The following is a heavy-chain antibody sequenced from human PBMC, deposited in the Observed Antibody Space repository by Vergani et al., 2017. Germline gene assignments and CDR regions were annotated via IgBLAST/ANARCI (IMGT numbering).Heavy chain of an antibody. V-gene: IGHV4-4*02. CDR2: IYHSGST. CDR1: GGSISSSNW. Sequence: QVQLQESGPGLVKPSGTLSLTCAVSGGSISSSNWWRWVRQPPGKGLEWIGEIYHSGSTNYNPSLKSRVTLSVDKSKNQFSLKLSSVTAADTAVYYCARGRHCSGGSCYGTLDYGGQGTLVTVSS. D-gene: IGHD2-15*01. J-gene: IGHJ4*02. CDR3: ARGRHCSGGSCYGTLDY.